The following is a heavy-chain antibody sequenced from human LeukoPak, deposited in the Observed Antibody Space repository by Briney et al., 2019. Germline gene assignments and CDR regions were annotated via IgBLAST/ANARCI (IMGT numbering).Heavy chain of an antibody. J-gene: IGHJ4*02. V-gene: IGHV4-34*01. CDR1: GGSFSGYY. CDR3: ARGWNDYVWGSYRYTGRYFDY. CDR2: INHSGST. D-gene: IGHD3-16*02. Sequence: KTSETLSLTCAVYGGSFSGYYWSWIRQPPGKELEWIGEINHSGSTNYNPSLKSRVTISVDTSKNQFSLKLSSVTAADTAVYYCARGWNDYVWGSYRYTGRYFDYWGQGTLVTVSS.